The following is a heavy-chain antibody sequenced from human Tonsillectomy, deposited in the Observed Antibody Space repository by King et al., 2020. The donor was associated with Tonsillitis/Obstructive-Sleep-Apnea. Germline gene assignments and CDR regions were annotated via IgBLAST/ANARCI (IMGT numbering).Heavy chain of an antibody. Sequence: EVQLVESGGGLVQPGGSLRLSCAASGFIVSSNYMSWVRQAPGKGLEWVSVIYSGGYTYYSDCVKGRFTISRDNSKNTLYLQMNRLRAEDTAVYYCARDRKEMATNYYFDFWGQGTLVTVSS. V-gene: IGHV3-66*01. J-gene: IGHJ4*02. CDR3: ARDRKEMATNYYFDF. CDR2: IYSGGYT. CDR1: GFIVSSNY. D-gene: IGHD5-24*01.